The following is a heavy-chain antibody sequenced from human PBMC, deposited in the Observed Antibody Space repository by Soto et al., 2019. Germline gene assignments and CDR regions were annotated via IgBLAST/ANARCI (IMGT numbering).Heavy chain of an antibody. CDR2: ISGSGGSA. D-gene: IGHD6-19*01. Sequence: GGSLRLSCAASGFTFSSYAMSWVRQAPGEGLEWVSAISGSGGSAYYADSVKGRFTISRDNSKNTLYLQMNSLRAEDTAVYYCAKDRGAAVALNWFDPWGQGTLVTV. CDR1: GFTFSSYA. J-gene: IGHJ5*02. V-gene: IGHV3-23*01. CDR3: AKDRGAAVALNWFDP.